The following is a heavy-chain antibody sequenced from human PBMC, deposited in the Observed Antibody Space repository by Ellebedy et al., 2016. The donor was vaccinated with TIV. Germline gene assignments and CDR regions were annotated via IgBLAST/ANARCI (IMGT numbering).Heavy chain of an antibody. V-gene: IGHV1-3*04. CDR3: ATREWQDPMDV. Sequence: ASVKVSXKASRHTFTAYGIHWVRQAPGQRPEWMGWINTGNVNTKYSQTFQGRVTITRDTSATTAYMELSSLMSEDTAVYYCATREWQDPMDVWGQGTTVTVSS. CDR1: RHTFTAYG. J-gene: IGHJ6*02. CDR2: INTGNVNT. D-gene: IGHD3-3*01.